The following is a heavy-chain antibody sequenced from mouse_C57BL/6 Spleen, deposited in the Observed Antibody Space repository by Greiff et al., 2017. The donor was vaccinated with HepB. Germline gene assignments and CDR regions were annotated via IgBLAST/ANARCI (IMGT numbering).Heavy chain of an antibody. Sequence: QVQLKQPGAELVKPGASVKMSCKASGYTFTSYWITWVKQRPGQGLEWIGDIYPGSGRTNYNEKFKSKATLTVDTSSSTAYMQLSSLTSEDSAVYYCARRGTGTWYFDVWGTGTTVTVSS. CDR2: IYPGSGRT. CDR3: ARRGTGTWYFDV. D-gene: IGHD4-1*01. V-gene: IGHV1-55*01. CDR1: GYTFTSYW. J-gene: IGHJ1*03.